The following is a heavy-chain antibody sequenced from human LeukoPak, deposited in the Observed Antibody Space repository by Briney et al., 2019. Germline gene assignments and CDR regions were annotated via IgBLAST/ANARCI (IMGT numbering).Heavy chain of an antibody. CDR2: IYHSGST. J-gene: IGHJ6*03. V-gene: IGHV4-30-2*01. Sequence: SETLSLTCAVSGGSISSGGYYWSWIRQPPGKGLEWIGYIYHSGSTYYNPSLKSRVTMSLDTSNNQFSLKLSSVTAADTAVYYCARAYKGTTSLNYYYYMDVWGKGTTVTVSS. CDR3: ARAYKGTTSLNYYYYMDV. D-gene: IGHD2-2*01. CDR1: GGSISSGGYY.